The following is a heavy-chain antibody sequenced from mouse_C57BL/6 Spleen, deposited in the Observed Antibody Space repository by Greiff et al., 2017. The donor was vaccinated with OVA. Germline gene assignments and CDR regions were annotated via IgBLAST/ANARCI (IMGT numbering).Heavy chain of an antibody. Sequence: EVQLQESEGGLVQPGSSMKLSCTASGFTFSDYYMAWVRQVPEKGLEWVANINYDGSSTYYLDSLKSRFIISRDNAKNILYLQMSSLKSEDTATYYCARDTTVVATTYWYFDVWGTGTTVTVSS. J-gene: IGHJ1*03. CDR3: ARDTTVVATTYWYFDV. CDR1: GFTFSDYY. D-gene: IGHD1-1*01. V-gene: IGHV5-16*01. CDR2: INYDGSST.